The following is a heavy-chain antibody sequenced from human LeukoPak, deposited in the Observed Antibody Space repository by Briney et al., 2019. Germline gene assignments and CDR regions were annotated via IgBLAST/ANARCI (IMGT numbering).Heavy chain of an antibody. J-gene: IGHJ6*02. CDR1: GGSFSGYY. CDR3: ARGAYSKSRKYYYGMDV. V-gene: IGHV4-34*01. D-gene: IGHD4-4*01. Sequence: PSETLSLTCAVYGGSFSGYYWSWIRQPPGKGLEWIGEINHSGSTNYNPSLKSRVTISVDTSKNQFSLKLSSVTAADTAVYYCARGAYSKSRKYYYGMDVWGQGTTVTVSS. CDR2: INHSGST.